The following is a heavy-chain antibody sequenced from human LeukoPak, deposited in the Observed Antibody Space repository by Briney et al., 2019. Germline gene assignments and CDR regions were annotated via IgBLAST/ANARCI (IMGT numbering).Heavy chain of an antibody. CDR3: ARGYYYGSGSYYFDY. V-gene: IGHV3-11*04. D-gene: IGHD3-10*01. J-gene: IGHJ4*02. CDR1: GFSFSDYY. Sequence: TGGSLRLSRAASGFSFSDYYMSWIRQAPGKGLEWVSNISSSSNTINYADSVRGRFTISRDNAKNSLYLQMNSLRAEDTAVYYCARGYYYGSGSYYFDYWGQGTLVTVSS. CDR2: ISSSSNTI.